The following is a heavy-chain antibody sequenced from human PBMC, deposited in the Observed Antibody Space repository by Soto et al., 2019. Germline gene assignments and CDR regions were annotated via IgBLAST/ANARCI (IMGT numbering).Heavy chain of an antibody. V-gene: IGHV3-30*18. CDR1: GFTFSSYG. Sequence: AGSMRLSCAASGFTFSSYGMHWVRQAPGKGLEWVAVISYDGSNKYYADSVKGRFTISRDNSKNTLYLQMNSLRAEDTAVYYCAKDAYYYYGMDVWGQGTTVTVSS. J-gene: IGHJ6*02. CDR2: ISYDGSNK. CDR3: AKDAYYYYGMDV.